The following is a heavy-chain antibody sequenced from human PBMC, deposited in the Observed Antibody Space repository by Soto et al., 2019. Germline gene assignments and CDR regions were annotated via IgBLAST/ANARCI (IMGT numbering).Heavy chain of an antibody. D-gene: IGHD1-20*01. CDR1: GFTVSNNY. Sequence: QLVESGGGLIQPGGSLRLSCAASGFTVSNNYMSWVRQAPGRGLEWVSLTYSSGTTYYADSVKGRFTISRDNSKNKLYLQMNSLRAEDTAVYYCARGITGTTFDYWGQGTLVTVSS. J-gene: IGHJ4*02. V-gene: IGHV3-53*01. CDR2: TYSSGTT. CDR3: ARGITGTTFDY.